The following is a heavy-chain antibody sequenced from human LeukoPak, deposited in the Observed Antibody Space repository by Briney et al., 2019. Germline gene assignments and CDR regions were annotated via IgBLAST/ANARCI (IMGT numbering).Heavy chain of an antibody. CDR1: GYTFTNYD. J-gene: IGHJ5*02. V-gene: IGHV1-8*01. Sequence: ASVKVFCKASGYTFTNYDINWVRQAIGQGLEWMGWMNPNSGNTGYAQKFQGRVTMTRNTSIGTAYMELSSLTSEDTAVYFCASGSASGSHRTSWGQGTLVTVSS. D-gene: IGHD3-10*01. CDR3: ASGSASGSHRTS. CDR2: MNPNSGNT.